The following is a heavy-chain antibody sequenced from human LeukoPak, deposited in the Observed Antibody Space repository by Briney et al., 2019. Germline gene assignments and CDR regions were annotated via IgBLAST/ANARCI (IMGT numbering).Heavy chain of an antibody. J-gene: IGHJ5*02. CDR2: IYTSGST. Sequence: SQTLSLTCTVSGGSISSGSYYWSWIRQPAGKGLEWIGRIYTSGSTNYNPSLKSRVTISVDTSKNQFSLKLSSVTAADTAVYYCARGRVVVARYYPNWFDPWGQGTLVTVSS. D-gene: IGHD2-15*01. CDR3: ARGRVVVARYYPNWFDP. V-gene: IGHV4-61*02. CDR1: GGSISSGSYY.